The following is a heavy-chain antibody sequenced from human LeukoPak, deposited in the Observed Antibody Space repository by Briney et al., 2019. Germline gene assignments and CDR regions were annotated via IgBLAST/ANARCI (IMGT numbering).Heavy chain of an antibody. CDR1: GFTFSTYS. CDR2: ISSSSGYI. V-gene: IGHV3-21*04. Sequence: GGSLRLSCAASGFTFSTYSMNWVRQAPGKGLEWVSSISSSSGYIYYADSVKGRFTISRDNAKNSLYLQMNSLRSEDTAVYYCARGGDSGSYLGDKAFDIWGQGTMVTVSS. J-gene: IGHJ3*02. D-gene: IGHD1-26*01. CDR3: ARGGDSGSYLGDKAFDI.